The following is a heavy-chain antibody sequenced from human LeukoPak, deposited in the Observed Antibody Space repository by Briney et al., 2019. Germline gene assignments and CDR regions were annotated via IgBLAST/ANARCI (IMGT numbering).Heavy chain of an antibody. CDR1: GYTFSSYD. CDR2: MNPDTGNS. V-gene: IGHV1-8*01. Sequence: GASVKVSCKGSGYTFSSYDINWVRQATGQGLEWMGWMNPDTGNSGYAQKFQGRVTMTRDTSISTAYMELSSLRSEDTAVYYCARLSQTPAYYDTSVYHYLGYWGQGTLVTVSS. J-gene: IGHJ4*02. D-gene: IGHD3-22*01. CDR3: ARLSQTPAYYDTSVYHYLGY.